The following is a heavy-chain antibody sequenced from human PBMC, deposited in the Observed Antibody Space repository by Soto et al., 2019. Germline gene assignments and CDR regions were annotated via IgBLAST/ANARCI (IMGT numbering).Heavy chain of an antibody. CDR3: ARRPDIVVVPAAIGAVYYYGMDV. V-gene: IGHV1-69*13. Sequence: GASVKVSCKASGGTFSSYAISWVRQAPGQGLEWMGGIIPIFGTANYAQKFQGRVTITADESTSTAYMELSSLRSEDTAVYYCARRPDIVVVPAAIGAVYYYGMDVWGQGTTVTVSS. D-gene: IGHD2-2*01. CDR1: GGTFSSYA. CDR2: IIPIFGTA. J-gene: IGHJ6*02.